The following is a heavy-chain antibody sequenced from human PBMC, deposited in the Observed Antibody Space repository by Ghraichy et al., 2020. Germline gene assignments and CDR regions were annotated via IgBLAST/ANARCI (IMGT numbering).Heavy chain of an antibody. D-gene: IGHD1-26*01. J-gene: IGHJ4*02. Sequence: GGSLRLSCAASGFTFSSYAMSWVRQAPGKGLEWVSAISGCGGSTYYADSVKGRFTISRDNSKNTLFLQMNSLRAEDTAVYYCAKSSGSYPRRYYFDYWGQGTLVTVSS. CDR3: AKSSGSYPRRYYFDY. CDR1: GFTFSSYA. CDR2: ISGCGGST. V-gene: IGHV3-23*01.